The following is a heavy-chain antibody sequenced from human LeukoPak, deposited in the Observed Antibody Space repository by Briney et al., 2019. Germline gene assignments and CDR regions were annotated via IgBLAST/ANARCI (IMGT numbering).Heavy chain of an antibody. D-gene: IGHD3-10*01. J-gene: IGHJ4*02. CDR3: AVWFGQFNYFDS. V-gene: IGHV3-33*01. CDR1: GLTFSNCG. CDR2: IWYDGGIS. Sequence: PGGSLRLSCAASGLTFSNCGMHWVRQAPGKGLEWVAVIWYDGGISHYADSVKGRFTISRDNSKNTLYLQMNSLRAEDTAVYYCAVWFGQFNYFDSWGQGTLVTVSS.